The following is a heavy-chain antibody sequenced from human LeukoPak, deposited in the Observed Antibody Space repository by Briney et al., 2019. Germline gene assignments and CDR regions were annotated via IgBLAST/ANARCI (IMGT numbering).Heavy chain of an antibody. V-gene: IGHV1-18*01. J-gene: IGHJ6*04. D-gene: IGHD6-19*01. CDR3: ARNSSDWYGYMDV. Sequence: ASVKVSCKASGYTFTSYGISWVRQAPGQGLEWMGWISTYNGYANYAQKLQGRVTMTTETSTSTAYMELRSLRSDDTAVYYCARNSSDWYGYMDVWGKGTTITVSS. CDR1: GYTFTSYG. CDR2: ISTYNGYA.